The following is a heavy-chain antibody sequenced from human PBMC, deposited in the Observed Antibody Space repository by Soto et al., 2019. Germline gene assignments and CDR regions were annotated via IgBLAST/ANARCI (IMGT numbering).Heavy chain of an antibody. CDR1: GYTFTGYY. CDR3: ARELVLLWFGGLRPDYYYYGMDV. CDR2: INPNSGGT. Sequence: ASVKVSCKASGYTFTGYYMHWVRQAPGQGLEWMGWINPNSGGTNYAQKFQGRVTMTRDTSISTAYMELSRLRSDDTAVYYCARELVLLWFGGLRPDYYYYGMDVWGQGTTVTVSS. V-gene: IGHV1-2*02. D-gene: IGHD3-10*01. J-gene: IGHJ6*02.